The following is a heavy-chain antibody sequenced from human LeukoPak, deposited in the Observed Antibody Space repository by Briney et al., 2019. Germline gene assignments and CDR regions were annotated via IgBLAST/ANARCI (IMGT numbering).Heavy chain of an antibody. CDR3: ARAPDDILTGFAFDI. V-gene: IGHV3-66*01. CDR2: IYSGGST. Sequence: XWVSVIYSGGSTYYADSVKGRYTISRDNSKNTLYLQMNSLRAEDTAVYYCARAPDDILTGFAFDIWGQGTMVTVSS. J-gene: IGHJ3*02. D-gene: IGHD3-9*01.